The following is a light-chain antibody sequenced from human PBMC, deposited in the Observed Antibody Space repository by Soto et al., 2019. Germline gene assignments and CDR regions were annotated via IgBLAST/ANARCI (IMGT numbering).Light chain of an antibody. Sequence: DIQMPQSPSSLSASVGDRVTITCRASESISSYLNWYQQKPGKAPKFLIFAASNLQSGVPSRFSGSGSGTDFTLTISSLQPEDFATYYCQQSYTIPLTFGGGTKVEIK. CDR3: QQSYTIPLT. CDR1: ESISSY. J-gene: IGKJ4*01. CDR2: AAS. V-gene: IGKV1-39*01.